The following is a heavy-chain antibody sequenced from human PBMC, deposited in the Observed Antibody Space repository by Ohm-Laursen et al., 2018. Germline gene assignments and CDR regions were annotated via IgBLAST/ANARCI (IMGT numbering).Heavy chain of an antibody. CDR2: IYYSGST. CDR3: ARRGHAFDI. CDR1: GGSISTSSYY. J-gene: IGHJ3*02. Sequence: TLSLTCAVSGGSISTSSYYWGWIRQPPGKRLEWIGSIYYSGSTSYNPSLKSRVTISLDTSKNQFSLKLSSVTAADTAVYYCARRGHAFDIWGQGTMVTVSS. V-gene: IGHV4-39*07.